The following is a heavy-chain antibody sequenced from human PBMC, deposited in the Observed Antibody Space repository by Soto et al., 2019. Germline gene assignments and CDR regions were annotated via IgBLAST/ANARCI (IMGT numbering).Heavy chain of an antibody. CDR1: GYSFTSYW. CDR2: IYPGDSDT. CDR3: ARHGAVFHDYGDPSDY. J-gene: IGHJ4*02. Sequence: GESLKISCKGSGYSFTSYWIGWVRQMPGKGLEWMGIIYPGDSDTRYSPSFQGQVTISADKSISTAYLQWSSLKASDTAMYYCARHGAVFHDYGDPSDYWGQGTLVTVSS. D-gene: IGHD4-17*01. V-gene: IGHV5-51*01.